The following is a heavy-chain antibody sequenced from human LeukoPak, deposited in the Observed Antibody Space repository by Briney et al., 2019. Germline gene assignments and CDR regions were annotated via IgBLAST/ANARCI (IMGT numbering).Heavy chain of an antibody. D-gene: IGHD6-13*01. Sequence: SETLSLTCTVSGGSIRSNNDYWGWIRQPPGKGLEWIGSMFYSGSSNYNPSLKGRVTISVDSSKSQFSLKLSSVTASDTAVYYCARLTPSDSSSWYWYFGLWGRGTLVTVSS. CDR1: GGSIRSNNDY. CDR3: ARLTPSDSSSWYWYFGL. CDR2: MFYSGSS. V-gene: IGHV4-39*01. J-gene: IGHJ2*01.